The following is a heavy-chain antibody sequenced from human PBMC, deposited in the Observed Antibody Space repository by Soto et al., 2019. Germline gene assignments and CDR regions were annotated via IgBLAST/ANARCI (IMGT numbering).Heavy chain of an antibody. CDR3: ARDRSYSLDV. CDR2: INSDGSST. CDR1: GSTFSNDW. J-gene: IGHJ6*02. Sequence: LRLSCAVSGSTFSNDWMHWVRQAPCKGLVWVSHINSDGSSTNYADFVKGRFTIARDNAKNTVYLQMNSLRAEDTAVYYCARDRSYSLDVWGQGTTVTVSS. V-gene: IGHV3-74*01.